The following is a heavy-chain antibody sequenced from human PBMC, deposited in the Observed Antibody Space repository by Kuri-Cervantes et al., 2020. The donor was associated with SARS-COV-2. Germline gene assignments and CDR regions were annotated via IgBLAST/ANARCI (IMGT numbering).Heavy chain of an antibody. CDR3: ARDLMTHDYYDRLDAFDI. CDR1: GGSFNGYH. V-gene: IGHV4-34*01. J-gene: IGHJ3*02. D-gene: IGHD3-22*01. Sequence: SQTLSLTGGVYGGSFNGYHRSWIRQPQGKGLEWIGEINHSGSTNYNPSLKSRVTISVDTSKNQFSLKLSSVTAADTAVYYCARDLMTHDYYDRLDAFDIWGQGTMVTVSS. CDR2: INHSGST.